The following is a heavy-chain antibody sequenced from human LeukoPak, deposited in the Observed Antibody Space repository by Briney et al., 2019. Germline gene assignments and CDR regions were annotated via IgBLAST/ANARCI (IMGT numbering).Heavy chain of an antibody. J-gene: IGHJ3*01. Sequence: KPSETLSHTRCVSGDSISDDYWSWIRQPPGRGLEWIAYVYGSGGNSYHPSFGSRLTITADTSKNELSLQLRSVNAADAAVYYCARHPVCGGGTSSGFDVWGQGTMVTVSS. CDR3: ARHPVCGGGTSSGFDV. V-gene: IGHV4-59*08. CDR2: VYGSGGN. D-gene: IGHD2-21*01. CDR1: GDSISDDY.